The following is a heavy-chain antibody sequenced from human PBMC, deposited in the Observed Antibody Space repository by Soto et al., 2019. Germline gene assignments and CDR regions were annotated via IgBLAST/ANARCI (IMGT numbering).Heavy chain of an antibody. J-gene: IGHJ6*03. CDR3: ARHSTSGEDIVATITGRYYYYMDV. CDR1: GGSISSYY. D-gene: IGHD5-12*01. V-gene: IGHV4-59*08. Sequence: LSLTCTVSGGSISSYYWSWIRQPPGKGLEWIGYIYYSGSTNYNPSLKSRVTISVDTSKNQFSLKLSSVTAADTAVYYCARHSTSGEDIVATITGRYYYYMDVWGKGTTVTVSS. CDR2: IYYSGST.